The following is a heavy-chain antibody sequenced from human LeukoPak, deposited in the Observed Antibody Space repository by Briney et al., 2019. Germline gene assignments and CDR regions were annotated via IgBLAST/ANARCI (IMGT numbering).Heavy chain of an antibody. Sequence: GGSLRLSCAASGFTFSSCAMSWVRQAPGKGLEWVSAISGSGASTYYADSVKGRFTISRDNSKNTLYLQMNSLRAEDTAVYYCAKDYAPYYGGRSYFDYWGQGTLVTVSS. CDR1: GFTFSSCA. CDR3: AKDYAPYYGGRSYFDY. CDR2: ISGSGAST. J-gene: IGHJ4*02. D-gene: IGHD3-10*01. V-gene: IGHV3-23*01.